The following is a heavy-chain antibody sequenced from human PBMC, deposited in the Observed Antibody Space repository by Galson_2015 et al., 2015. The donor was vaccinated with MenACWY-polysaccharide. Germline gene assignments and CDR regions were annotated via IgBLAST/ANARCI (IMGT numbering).Heavy chain of an antibody. V-gene: IGHV3-49*03. J-gene: IGHJ4*02. D-gene: IGHD2-21*01. Sequence: SLRLSCAASGFTFGDYAMAWFRQAPGKGLEWVGFIRCKASGETTGYAASVLGRFTISRDDSKITAYLQMNSLQTEDTGIYYCTRDRPIAYDWGQGTLVTVSA. CDR1: GFTFGDYA. CDR2: IRCKASGETT. CDR3: TRDRPIAYD.